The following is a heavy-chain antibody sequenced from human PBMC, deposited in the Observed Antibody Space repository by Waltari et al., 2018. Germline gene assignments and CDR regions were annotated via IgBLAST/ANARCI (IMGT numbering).Heavy chain of an antibody. V-gene: IGHV3-48*03. D-gene: IGHD6-19*01. CDR3: ATTGIAVAGNDY. CDR2: ISSSGSTI. Sequence: EVQLVESGGGLVQPGGSLRLSCAASGFTFSSYDMNWVRQAPGKGLEWVSYISSSGSTIYDADSVKGRFTISRDNAKNALYLQMNSLRAEDTAVYYCATTGIAVAGNDYWGQGTLVTVSS. CDR1: GFTFSSYD. J-gene: IGHJ4*02.